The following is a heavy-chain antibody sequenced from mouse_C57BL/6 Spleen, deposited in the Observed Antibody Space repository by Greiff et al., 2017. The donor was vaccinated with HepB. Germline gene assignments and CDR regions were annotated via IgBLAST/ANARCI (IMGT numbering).Heavy chain of an antibody. Sequence: QVQLQQSGPELVKPGASVKISCKASGYAFSSSWMNWVKQRPGKGLEWIGRIYPGDGDTNYNGKFKGNATLTADKSSSTAYMQRSSLTSEDSAVYFCARYYADYWGQGTTLTVSS. CDR3: ARYYADY. V-gene: IGHV1-82*01. CDR1: GYAFSSSW. D-gene: IGHD1-1*02. J-gene: IGHJ2*01. CDR2: IYPGDGDT.